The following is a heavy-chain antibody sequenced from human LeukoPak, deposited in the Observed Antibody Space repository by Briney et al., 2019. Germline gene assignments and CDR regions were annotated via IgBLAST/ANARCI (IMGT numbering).Heavy chain of an antibody. CDR1: GFTSSSYG. CDR3: AKGGAVSSKSITMIRGTRRYYYYMDV. Sequence: PGGSLRLSCAASGFTSSSYGMHWVRQAPGKGLEWVAFIRYDGSDKYYADSVKGRFTISRDNSKYTLYLQMNSLRAEDTAVYYCAKGGAVSSKSITMIRGTRRYYYYMDVWGKGTTVTISS. CDR2: IRYDGSDK. V-gene: IGHV3-30*02. J-gene: IGHJ6*03. D-gene: IGHD3-10*01.